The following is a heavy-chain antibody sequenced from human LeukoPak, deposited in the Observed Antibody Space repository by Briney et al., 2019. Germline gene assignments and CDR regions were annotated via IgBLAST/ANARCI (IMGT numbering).Heavy chain of an antibody. V-gene: IGHV3-23*01. CDR1: GVSISSTIYY. CDR3: AKNGDRGAYCSGGSCYPYYYYYIDV. CDR2: ISATGGTT. D-gene: IGHD2-15*01. J-gene: IGHJ6*03. Sequence: PSETLSLTCSVSGVSISSTIYYWGWIRQPPGKGLEWVSAISATGGTTYYADSVKGRFTISRDNSKNTLYLQMNSLRAEDTAIYYCAKNGDRGAYCSGGSCYPYYYYYIDVWGKGTTVTISS.